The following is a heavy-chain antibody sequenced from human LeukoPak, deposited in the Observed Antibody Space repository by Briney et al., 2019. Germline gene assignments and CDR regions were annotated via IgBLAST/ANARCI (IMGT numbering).Heavy chain of an antibody. CDR1: GFTFTTHW. CDR3: ARYGGSYLDY. CDR2: IHQDGSDK. J-gene: IGHJ4*02. Sequence: GGSLRLSCVASGFTFTTHWMSWVRQAPGKGLEWVANIHQDGSDKYYVDSVKGRFTISRDNAKNSLYLQMNSLRAEDTAVYYCARYGGSYLDYWGLGTLVTVSS. D-gene: IGHD1-26*01. V-gene: IGHV3-7*01.